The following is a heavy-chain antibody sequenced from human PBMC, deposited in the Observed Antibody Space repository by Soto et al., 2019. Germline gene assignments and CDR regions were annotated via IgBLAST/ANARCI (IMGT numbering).Heavy chain of an antibody. D-gene: IGHD5-18*01. J-gene: IGHJ4*02. V-gene: IGHV3-11*03. Sequence: GSLRLSCVVSGFIFSDYYMSWIRQAPGKGLEWVSYVSGSNTDATYADSVRGRFIISRDNAKNSLYLQINSLRAEDTAVYYCARLGLSNSYGLRDYFDYWGQGTLVTVSS. CDR3: ARLGLSNSYGLRDYFDY. CDR2: VSGSNTDA. CDR1: GFIFSDYY.